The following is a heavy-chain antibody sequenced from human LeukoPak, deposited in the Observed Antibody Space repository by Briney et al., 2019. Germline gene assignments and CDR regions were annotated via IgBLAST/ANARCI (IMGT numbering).Heavy chain of an antibody. D-gene: IGHD2-15*01. CDR2: IYYSGST. CDR1: GGSTSSYY. Sequence: SETLSLTCTVSGGSTSSYYWSWIRQPPGKGLEWIGYIYYSGSTNYNPSLKSRVTISVDTSKNQFSLKLSSVTAADTAVYYCARVGSICSGGSCYLILDYWGQGTLVTVSS. V-gene: IGHV4-59*01. CDR3: ARVGSICSGGSCYLILDY. J-gene: IGHJ4*02.